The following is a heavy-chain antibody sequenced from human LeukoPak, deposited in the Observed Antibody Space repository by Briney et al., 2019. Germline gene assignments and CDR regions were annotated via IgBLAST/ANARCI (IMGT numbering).Heavy chain of an antibody. CDR1: GFTFSSYA. J-gene: IGHJ6*02. CDR2: ISNTGGST. Sequence: GGSLRLSCAASGFTFSSYAMSWVRQAPGKGLEWVSGISNTGGSTYSADSVKGRFTISRDNSKNTLFLQMNSLRAEDTAVYYCAKHSWAATGMAPTYGMDVWGQGTTVTVSS. V-gene: IGHV3-23*01. D-gene: IGHD6-13*01. CDR3: AKHSWAATGMAPTYGMDV.